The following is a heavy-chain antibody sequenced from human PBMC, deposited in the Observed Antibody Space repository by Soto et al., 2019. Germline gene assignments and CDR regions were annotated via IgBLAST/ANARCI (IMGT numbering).Heavy chain of an antibody. D-gene: IGHD2-21*02. CDR1: GGTFSSYT. V-gene: IGHV1-69*02. CDR2: IIPILGIA. J-gene: IGHJ5*02. CDR3: ARDCGGDGYSGGP. Sequence: QVQLVQSGAEVKKPGSSVKVSCKASGGTFSSYTISWVRQAPGQGLEWMGRIIPILGIANYAQKFQGRVTITADNSTSTDYVELSSLRSEDTAVYYCARDCGGDGYSGGPWGQGTLVTVSS.